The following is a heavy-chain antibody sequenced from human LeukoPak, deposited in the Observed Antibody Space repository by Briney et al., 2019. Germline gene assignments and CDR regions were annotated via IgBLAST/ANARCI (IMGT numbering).Heavy chain of an antibody. Sequence: PSETLSLTCTVSGGSISSSCCCWGWIRQPPGKGLECIATTYSSGSTSYNPSLKSRATFSVDTSENQFSLKLSSVTAADTAVYYCARGLTDYYGSGSYGDYFDYWGQGTLVTVSS. CDR3: ARGLTDYYGSGSYGDYFDY. D-gene: IGHD3-10*01. V-gene: IGHV4-39*01. J-gene: IGHJ4*02. CDR1: GGSISSSCCC. CDR2: TYSSGST.